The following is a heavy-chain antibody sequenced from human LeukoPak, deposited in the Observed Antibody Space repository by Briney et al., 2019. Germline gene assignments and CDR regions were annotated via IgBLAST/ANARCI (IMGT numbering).Heavy chain of an antibody. V-gene: IGHV3-21*01. CDR2: ISSSSSYI. CDR1: GFTFSTYS. J-gene: IGHJ4*02. D-gene: IGHD3-10*01. CDR3: ATGAPTTMVRGVVTLPYNY. Sequence: PGGSLRLSCAASGFTFSTYSMTWVRQAPGKGLEWVSSISSSSSYIFYADSVKGRFTISRDNAKNSLYLQMNSLRAEDTAIYYCATGAPTTMVRGVVTLPYNYWGQGTLVTVCS.